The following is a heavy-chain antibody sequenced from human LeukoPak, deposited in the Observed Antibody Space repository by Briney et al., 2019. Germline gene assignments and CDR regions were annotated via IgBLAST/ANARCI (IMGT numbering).Heavy chain of an antibody. D-gene: IGHD3-22*01. Sequence: SVKVSCKASGGTFSSYAISWVRQAPGQGLEWMGGIIPIFGTANYAQKFQGRVTITADEYTSTAYMELSSLRSEDTAVYYCAREDSSGYYPKLGPWGQGTLVTVSS. CDR1: GGTFSSYA. J-gene: IGHJ5*02. CDR2: IIPIFGTA. V-gene: IGHV1-69*13. CDR3: AREDSSGYYPKLGP.